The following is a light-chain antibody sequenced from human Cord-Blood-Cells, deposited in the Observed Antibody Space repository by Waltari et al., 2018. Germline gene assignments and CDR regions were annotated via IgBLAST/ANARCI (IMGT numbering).Light chain of an antibody. CDR3: SSYTSSSTYV. V-gene: IGLV2-14*03. CDR1: SSAVGGFNY. CDR2: DVS. Sequence: QSALPHLAPLSGSPGQSFTISCTGTSSAVGGFNYVPWYQQHPGKAPKLMIYDVSNRPSGVSNRFSGSKSGNTASLTISGLQAEDEADYYCSSYTSSSTYVFGTGTKVTVL. J-gene: IGLJ1*01.